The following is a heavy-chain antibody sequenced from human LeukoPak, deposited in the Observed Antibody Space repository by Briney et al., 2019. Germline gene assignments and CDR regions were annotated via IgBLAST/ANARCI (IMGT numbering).Heavy chain of an antibody. V-gene: IGHV1-69*04. CDR2: IIPILGIA. J-gene: IGHJ6*02. D-gene: IGHD2-2*01. CDR3: ASETDCSSTRCYSRWVYYYYGMDV. Sequence: ASVKVSCKASGGTFSSYAISWVRQAPGQGLEWMGRIIPILGIANYAQKFQGRVTITADKSTSTAYMELSSLRSEDTAVYYCASETDCSSTRCYSRWVYYYYGMDVWGQGITVTVSS. CDR1: GGTFSSYA.